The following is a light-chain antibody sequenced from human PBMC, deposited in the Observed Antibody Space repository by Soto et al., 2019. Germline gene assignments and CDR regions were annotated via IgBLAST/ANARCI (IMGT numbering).Light chain of an antibody. Sequence: DIWVTESAGILPLSPLEPASISCRFSQSLLQSNGNNYLDWYVQKPGQSPQLLIYSGSHRASGVPDRFSGSGSGTDFTLEISRVEAEDVGVYYCMQAKETPWTFGQGTKVDIK. V-gene: IGKV2-28*01. J-gene: IGKJ1*01. CDR2: SGS. CDR1: QSLLQSNGNNY. CDR3: MQAKETPWT.